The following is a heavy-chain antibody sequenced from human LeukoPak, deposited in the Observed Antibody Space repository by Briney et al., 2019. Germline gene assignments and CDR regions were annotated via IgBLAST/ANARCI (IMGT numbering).Heavy chain of an antibody. Sequence: SETLSLTCAVYGGSFSGYYWSWIRQPPGKGLEWIGVINHSGSTNYNPSLKSRVTISVDTSKNQFSLKLSSVTAADAAVYYCAREIVVVVAATDSYYFDYWGQGTLVTVSS. D-gene: IGHD2-15*01. CDR1: GGSFSGYY. J-gene: IGHJ4*02. CDR2: INHSGST. V-gene: IGHV4-34*01. CDR3: AREIVVVVAATDSYYFDY.